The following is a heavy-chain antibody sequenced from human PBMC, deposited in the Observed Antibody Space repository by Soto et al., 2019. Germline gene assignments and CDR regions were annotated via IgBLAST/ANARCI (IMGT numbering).Heavy chain of an antibody. D-gene: IGHD5-18*01. CDR3: VRSKGGYSYGTPFDY. Sequence: PVGPLRLSCAASGCTFEDYAIYWVRQVLGKGLEWVSSISWNSGNIGYADSVKGRFTTSRDNAENSLYLQMNSLRPEDTALYYCVRSKGGYSYGTPFDYWGQGTLVTVSP. CDR1: GCTFEDYA. CDR2: ISWNSGNI. V-gene: IGHV3-9*01. J-gene: IGHJ4*02.